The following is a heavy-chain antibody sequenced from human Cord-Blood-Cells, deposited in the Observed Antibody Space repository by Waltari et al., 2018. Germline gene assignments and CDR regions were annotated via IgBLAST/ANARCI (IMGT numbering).Heavy chain of an antibody. CDR2: FDPEDGET. CDR3: ATALMITFGGVIANWFDP. D-gene: IGHD3-16*02. V-gene: IGHV1-24*01. Sequence: QVQLVQSGAEVKKPGATVTFSCKVSGYTLTEFSMHWVRQAPGIGLEWMGGFDPEDGETIYAQKFQGRVTMTEDTSTDTAYMELSSLRSEDTAVYYCATALMITFGGVIANWFDPWGQGTLVTVSS. CDR1: GYTLTEFS. J-gene: IGHJ5*02.